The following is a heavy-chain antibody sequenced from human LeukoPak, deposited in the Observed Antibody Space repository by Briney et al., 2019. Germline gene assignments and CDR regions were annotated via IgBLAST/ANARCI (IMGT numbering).Heavy chain of an antibody. CDR3: ARATSEWAIDAFDI. D-gene: IGHD2-8*01. Sequence: GGSLRLSCAASGFTFSSYWMSWVRQAPGKGLEWVANIKQDGSEKYYVDSVKGRFTISRDNAKNSLYLQMNSLRAEDTAVYYCARATSEWAIDAFDIWGQGTMVTVSS. CDR1: GFTFSSYW. V-gene: IGHV3-7*01. J-gene: IGHJ3*02. CDR2: IKQDGSEK.